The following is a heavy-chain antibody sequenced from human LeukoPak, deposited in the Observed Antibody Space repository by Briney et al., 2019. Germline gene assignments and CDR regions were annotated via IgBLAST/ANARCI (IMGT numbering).Heavy chain of an antibody. CDR1: GFTFSRYW. V-gene: IGHV3-7*01. J-gene: IGHJ4*02. Sequence: PGGSLRLSCAASGFTFSRYWMSWVRQAPGKGLEWVANIKEDRSEKYYVESVKGRCTISRDNAKKSLYLQMNSLRAEDTAVYYCASRMRDWNDGLDYWGQGTLVTVSS. CDR3: ASRMRDWNDGLDY. CDR2: IKEDRSEK. D-gene: IGHD1-1*01.